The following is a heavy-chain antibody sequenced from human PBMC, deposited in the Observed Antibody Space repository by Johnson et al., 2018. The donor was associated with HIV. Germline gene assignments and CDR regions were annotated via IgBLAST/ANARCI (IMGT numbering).Heavy chain of an antibody. CDR2: ISYDGSNK. CDR1: GFIFSNHG. Sequence: QVQLVESGGGVVQPGRSLRLSCAASGFIFSNHGMHWVRQAPGKELEWVAEISYDGSNKYYVDSLKGRFTVSRDNSKDTVYLQLNSLRTEDTAVYYCAKAYCPGCDGFDIWGKGTRVTVSS. CDR3: AKAYCPGCDGFDI. D-gene: IGHD2-15*01. V-gene: IGHV3-30*18. J-gene: IGHJ3*02.